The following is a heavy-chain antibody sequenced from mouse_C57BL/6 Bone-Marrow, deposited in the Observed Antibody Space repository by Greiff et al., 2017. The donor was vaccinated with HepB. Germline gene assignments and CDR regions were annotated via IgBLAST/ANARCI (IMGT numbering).Heavy chain of an antibody. J-gene: IGHJ4*01. V-gene: IGHV5-6*01. D-gene: IGHD2-4*01. Sequence: EVKVVESGGDLVKPGGSLKLSCAASGFTFSSYGMSWVRQTPDKRLEWVATISSGGSYTYYPDSVKGRFTISRDNAKNTLYLQRSSLKSEDTAMYYCARQLRRSYAMDYWGQGTSVTVAS. CDR1: GFTFSSYG. CDR3: ARQLRRSYAMDY. CDR2: ISSGGSYT.